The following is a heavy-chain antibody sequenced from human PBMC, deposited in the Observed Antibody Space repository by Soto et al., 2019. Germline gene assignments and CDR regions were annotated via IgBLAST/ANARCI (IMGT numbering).Heavy chain of an antibody. CDR2: IYSSENT. J-gene: IGHJ6*03. D-gene: IGHD5-18*01. CDR3: ARVDTVMDQ. CDR1: GASVSSSTYS. V-gene: IGHV4-39*01. Sequence: SETLSLTCTVSGASVSSSTYSWGWIRQSPGQGLEWIGTIYSSENTYYNPSLLSRVTISVDTSKNEFSLKLSSVTAADTAVYYWARVDTVMDQWGKGTTVT.